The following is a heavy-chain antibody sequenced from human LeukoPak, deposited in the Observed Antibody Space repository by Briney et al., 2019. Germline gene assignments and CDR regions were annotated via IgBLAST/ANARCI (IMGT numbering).Heavy chain of an antibody. J-gene: IGHJ4*02. D-gene: IGHD5-18*01. V-gene: IGHV4-30-4*08. CDR3: ARENIRRGYSYGYPDY. Sequence: PSQTLSLTCTVSGGSISSGDYYWSWIRQPPGKGLEWIGYIYYSGSTYYNPSLKSRVTISVDTSKNQFSLKLSSVTAADTAVYYCARENIRRGYSYGYPDYWGQGTLVTVSS. CDR2: IYYSGST. CDR1: GGSISSGDYY.